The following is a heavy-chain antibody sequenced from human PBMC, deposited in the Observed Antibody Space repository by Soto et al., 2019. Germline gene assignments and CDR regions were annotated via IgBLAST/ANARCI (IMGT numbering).Heavy chain of an antibody. V-gene: IGHV3-23*01. CDR2: MSGSSSTT. D-gene: IGHD1-7*01. CDR3: AKNQVRELPRVIDF. Sequence: GGSLRLSCATSGLTFSNYAMSWVRQAPGGGLEWVSSMSGSSSTTYYADSVRGRFTISRERSKNTLYLQMSSLRAEDTALYYCAKNQVRELPRVIDFWGTATLRTVSS. J-gene: IGHJ4*02. CDR1: GLTFSNYA.